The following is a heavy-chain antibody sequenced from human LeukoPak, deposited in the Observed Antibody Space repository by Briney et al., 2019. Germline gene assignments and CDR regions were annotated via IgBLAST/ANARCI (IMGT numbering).Heavy chain of an antibody. CDR2: MYTSGST. Sequence: SETLSLTCTVSGGSISSGSYYWSCIRQPAGKGLEWIGRMYTSGSTNYTPSLKSRVTISVDTSKNQFSLKLSSVTAADTAVYYCARGPYSGSYVDYWGQGTLVIVSS. CDR1: GGSISSGSYY. J-gene: IGHJ4*02. CDR3: ARGPYSGSYVDY. V-gene: IGHV4-61*02. D-gene: IGHD1-26*01.